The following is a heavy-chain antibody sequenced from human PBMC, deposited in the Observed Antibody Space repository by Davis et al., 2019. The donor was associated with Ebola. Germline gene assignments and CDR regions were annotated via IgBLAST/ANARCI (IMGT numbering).Heavy chain of an antibody. J-gene: IGHJ6*04. CDR2: IWFDGSNE. CDR1: GLTLSSNG. CDR3: VRDGLNYNILTDDYIPPYYYGMDA. D-gene: IGHD3-9*01. V-gene: IGHV3-33*01. Sequence: GGSLRLSCAASGLTLSSNGMHWVRQAPGKGLEWVAVIWFDGSNEQYADSVKGRFTISRDNSKNTMHLQMRSLRAEDTAVYYCVRDGLNYNILTDDYIPPYYYGMDAWGEGTTVTVSA.